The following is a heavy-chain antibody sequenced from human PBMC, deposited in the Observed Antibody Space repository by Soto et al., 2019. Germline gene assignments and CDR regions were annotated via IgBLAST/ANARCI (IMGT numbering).Heavy chain of an antibody. CDR3: ARGPQFAKNWFDP. CDR2: INHSGST. CDR1: GGSFSGYY. Sequence: SETLSLTCAVYGGSFSGYYWSWIRQPPGKGLEWIGEINHSGSTNYNPSLKSRVTISVDTSKNQFSLKLSSVTAADTAVYYCARGPQFAKNWFDPWGQGTLVTVSS. V-gene: IGHV4-34*01. D-gene: IGHD3-10*01. J-gene: IGHJ5*02.